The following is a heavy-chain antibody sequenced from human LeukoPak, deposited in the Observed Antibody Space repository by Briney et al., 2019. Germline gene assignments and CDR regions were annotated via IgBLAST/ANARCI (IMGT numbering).Heavy chain of an antibody. D-gene: IGHD2-8*01. V-gene: IGHV4-38-2*02. CDR3: ASSSCGNGFCYADDY. CDR2: ISHSGDT. Sequence: SETLSLTCTVSGYTISSGYNWGWIRQPPGKGLEYLGSISHSGDTYYSPSLKSRVTISVDTSNHQFSLKLASVTAADTAVYYCASSSCGNGFCYADDYWGQGTLVTVSS. J-gene: IGHJ4*02. CDR1: GYTISSGYN.